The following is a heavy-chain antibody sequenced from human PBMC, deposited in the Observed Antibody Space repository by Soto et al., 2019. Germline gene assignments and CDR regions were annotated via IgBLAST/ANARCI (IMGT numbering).Heavy chain of an antibody. CDR3: VRGGSNYAS. D-gene: IGHD4-4*01. CDR2: IKPDESEK. J-gene: IGHJ5*02. CDR1: GFTFSDSW. Sequence: EVQLVESGGGLVQPGGSLRLSCTASGFTFSDSWMPWVRQAPGKGLEWVARIKPDESEKKYADSVKGRFSISRDNAKNSMYLQMASLRGEDTAVYYCVRGGSNYASWGQGTLVTVSS. V-gene: IGHV3-7*01.